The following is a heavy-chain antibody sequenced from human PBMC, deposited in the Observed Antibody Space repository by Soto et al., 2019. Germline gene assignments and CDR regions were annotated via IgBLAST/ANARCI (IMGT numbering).Heavy chain of an antibody. CDR2: IKQDGSEK. CDR1: GFTFSSYW. J-gene: IGHJ3*02. D-gene: IGHD6-19*01. Sequence: EVQLVESGGGLVQPGGSLRLSCAASGFTFSSYWMSWVRQAPGKGLEWVANIKQDGSEKYYVDSVKGRFTISRDNAKSSLYLQMNSLRAEDTAVYYCARAPPRDSSGWYGAFDIWGQGTMVTVSS. CDR3: ARAPPRDSSGWYGAFDI. V-gene: IGHV3-7*03.